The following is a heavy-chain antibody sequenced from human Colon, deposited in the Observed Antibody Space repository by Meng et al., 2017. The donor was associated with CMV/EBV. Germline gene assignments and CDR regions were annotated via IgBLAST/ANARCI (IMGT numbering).Heavy chain of an antibody. Sequence: TSGVVVGWIRQPPGKALEWLALLYWDDDKRYSPSLRSRLTITKDTSKNQVVLTMTNMDPVDTATYYCARSYYYDSSGYYYAGWFDPWGQGTLVTVSS. CDR2: LYWDDDK. J-gene: IGHJ5*02. CDR3: ARSYYYDSSGYYYAGWFDP. V-gene: IGHV2-5*02. D-gene: IGHD3-22*01. CDR1: TSGVV.